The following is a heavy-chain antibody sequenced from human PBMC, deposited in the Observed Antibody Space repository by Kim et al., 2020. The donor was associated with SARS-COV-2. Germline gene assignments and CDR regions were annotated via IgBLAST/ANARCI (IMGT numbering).Heavy chain of an antibody. CDR3: ARESGRGPEFDDFWSGYIYYYYGMDV. V-gene: IGHV3-33*01. CDR2: IWYDGSNK. D-gene: IGHD3-3*01. CDR1: GFTFSSYG. J-gene: IGHJ6*02. Sequence: GGSLRLSCAASGFTFSSYGMHWVRQAPGKGLEWVAVIWYDGSNKYYADSVKGRFTISRDNSKNTLYLQMNSLRAEDTAVYYCARESGRGPEFDDFWSGYIYYYYGMDVWGQGTTVTVSS.